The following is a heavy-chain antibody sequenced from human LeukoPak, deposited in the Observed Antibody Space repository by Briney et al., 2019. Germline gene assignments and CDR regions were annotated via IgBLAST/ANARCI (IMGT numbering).Heavy chain of an antibody. CDR1: GYIFTSYW. Sequence: GESLKISCKGSGYIFTSYWIGWVRQMPGKGLEWMGIIYPGDSDTRYSPSFQGQVTISADKSISTAYLRWSSLKASDTAMYYCARSRPDSPNGVRFDPWGQGTLVTVSS. V-gene: IGHV5-51*01. D-gene: IGHD3-22*01. J-gene: IGHJ5*02. CDR3: ARSRPDSPNGVRFDP. CDR2: IYPGDSDT.